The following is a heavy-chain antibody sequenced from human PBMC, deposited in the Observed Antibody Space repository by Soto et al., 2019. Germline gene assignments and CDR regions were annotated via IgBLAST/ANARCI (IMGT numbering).Heavy chain of an antibody. V-gene: IGHV1-2*04. Sequence: QVQLVQSGAEVKNPGASVKVSCKTSGYTFTDYYLHWVRQAPGQGLEGMGWINPSSCTAHSAQTFQGWVTMSRDTSMSTASMELTRLTSDDSAVYYCARGCSSSGVFDYWGQGTLVTVSS. CDR2: INPSSCTA. D-gene: IGHD3-10*01. CDR3: ARGCSSSGVFDY. J-gene: IGHJ4*02. CDR1: GYTFTDYY.